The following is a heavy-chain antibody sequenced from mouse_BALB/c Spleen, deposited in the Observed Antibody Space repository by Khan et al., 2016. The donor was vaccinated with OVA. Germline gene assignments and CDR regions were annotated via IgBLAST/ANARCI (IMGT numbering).Heavy chain of an antibody. CDR2: INTYTGEP. J-gene: IGHJ3*01. Sequence: QIQLVQSGPELKKPGETVKISCKASGYTFTNYGMNWVKQAPGKGLKWMGWINTYTGEPTYADDFKGRFAFSLETSATTAYLQINNLKNEDMATYFCARGLNYYGYWFAYWGQGTLVTVSA. D-gene: IGHD1-1*01. V-gene: IGHV9-1*02. CDR3: ARGLNYYGYWFAY. CDR1: GYTFTNYG.